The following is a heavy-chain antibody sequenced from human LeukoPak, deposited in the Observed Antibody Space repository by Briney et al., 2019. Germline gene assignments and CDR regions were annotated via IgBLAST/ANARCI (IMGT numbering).Heavy chain of an antibody. CDR1: GFTFSSYW. V-gene: IGHV3-7*01. Sequence: GGSLRLSCAASGFTFSSYWMSWVRQAPGKGLEWVANIKQDGSEKYYVDSVKGRFTISRDNAKNTLYLQMNSLRADDTAVYYCARGGVYSTSAVDYWGQGTLVTVSS. D-gene: IGHD6-6*01. CDR3: ARGGVYSTSAVDY. CDR2: IKQDGSEK. J-gene: IGHJ4*02.